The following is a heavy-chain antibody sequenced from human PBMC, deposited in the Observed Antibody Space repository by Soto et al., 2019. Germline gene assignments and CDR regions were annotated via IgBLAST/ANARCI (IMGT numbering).Heavy chain of an antibody. CDR2: INHSGRV. V-gene: IGHV4-34*01. D-gene: IGHD3-22*01. CDR1: GGSFSGHS. CDR3: STSAYDTNGLYRFNP. Sequence: QVQLQQLGAGLLKPSETLSLTCAVYGGSFSGHSWTWIRQSPGKGLEWVGDINHSGRVNDSPSLKSRITLSLDTSKNLFSLTVSAVTAADTAIYLCSTSAYDTNGLYRFNPWGQGTLLSVSS. J-gene: IGHJ5*01.